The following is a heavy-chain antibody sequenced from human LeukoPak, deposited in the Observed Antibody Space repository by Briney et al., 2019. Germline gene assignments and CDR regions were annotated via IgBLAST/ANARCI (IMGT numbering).Heavy chain of an antibody. J-gene: IGHJ4*02. CDR2: IRGNSET. CDR1: GLSFSSFA. D-gene: IGHD3-16*01. Sequence: GGSLRLSCVASGLSFSSFAMSWVRQGPARGLEWVSSIRGNSETFYADSVKGRFTLSSDSSRNTVYFQLNNLRVEDTAIYYCAKASWVSSTDAVRWGQGTLVTVSS. V-gene: IGHV3-23*01. CDR3: AKASWVSSTDAVR.